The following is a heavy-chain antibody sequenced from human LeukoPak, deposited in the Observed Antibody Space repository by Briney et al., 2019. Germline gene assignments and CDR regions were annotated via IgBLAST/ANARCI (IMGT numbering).Heavy chain of an antibody. CDR2: IRTSGEST. J-gene: IGHJ4*02. CDR1: GFTFSSHA. CDR3: AKEPYSGSQLLDY. D-gene: IGHD1-26*01. V-gene: IGHV3-23*01. Sequence: GGSLRLSCAASGFTFSSHAMSWVRQAPGKGLEWVSGIRTSGESTYYADSVKGRFTISRGNSKNTLYLQMNSLRAEDTAIYYCAKEPYSGSQLLDYWGQGTLVTVSS.